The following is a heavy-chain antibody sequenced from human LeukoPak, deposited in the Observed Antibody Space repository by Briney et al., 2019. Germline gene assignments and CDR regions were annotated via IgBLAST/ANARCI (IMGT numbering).Heavy chain of an antibody. V-gene: IGHV1-2*02. J-gene: IGHJ5*02. CDR2: INPNSGGT. CDR1: GYTFTSYG. CDR3: ARRVDIVVTIHNWFDP. Sequence: GASVKVSCKASGYTFTSYGISWVRQAPGQGLEWMGWINPNSGGTNYAQKFQGRVTMTRDTSISTAYMELSRLRSDDTAVYYCARRVDIVVTIHNWFDPWGQGTLVTVSS. D-gene: IGHD5-12*01.